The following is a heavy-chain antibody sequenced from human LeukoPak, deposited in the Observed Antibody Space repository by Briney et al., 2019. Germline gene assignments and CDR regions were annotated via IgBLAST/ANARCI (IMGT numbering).Heavy chain of an antibody. CDR3: TTDLDWEFDY. Sequence: PGGSLRLSCAASGFTFSSYAMSWVRQAPGKGLEWVGRIKSKTDGGTTDYAAPVKGRFTISRDDSKNTLYLQMNSLKTEDTAVYYCTTDLDWEFDYWGQGTLVTVSS. CDR2: IKSKTDGGTT. J-gene: IGHJ4*02. CDR1: GFTFSSYA. V-gene: IGHV3-15*01. D-gene: IGHD3-9*01.